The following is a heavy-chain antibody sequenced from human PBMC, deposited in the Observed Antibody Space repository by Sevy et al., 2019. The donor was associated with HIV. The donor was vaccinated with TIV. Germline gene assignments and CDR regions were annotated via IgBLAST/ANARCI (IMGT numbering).Heavy chain of an antibody. V-gene: IGHV3-53*01. D-gene: IGHD2-15*01. CDR1: GFTVSSNY. Sequence: GGSLRLSCAASGFTVSSNYMSWVRQAPGKGLEWVSVIYSGGSTYYADSMKGRFTISRDNSKNTLYLQMNSLRAEDTAVYYCARERWLTYWYFDLWGRGTLVTVPS. CDR2: IYSGGST. CDR3: ARERWLTYWYFDL. J-gene: IGHJ2*01.